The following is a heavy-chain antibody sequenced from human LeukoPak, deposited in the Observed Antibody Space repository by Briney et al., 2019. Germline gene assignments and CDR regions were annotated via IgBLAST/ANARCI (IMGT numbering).Heavy chain of an antibody. J-gene: IGHJ6*01. D-gene: IGHD6-13*01. CDR3: ARGRPPRQQLASVGYYYYGMDV. V-gene: IGHV4-34*01. CDR2: INHSGST. CDR1: GGSFSGYY. Sequence: PSETLSLTCAVYGGSFSGYYWSWIRQPPGKGLEWIGEINHSGSTNYNPSLKSRVTISVDTSKNQFSLKLSSVTAADTAVYYCARGRPPRQQLASVGYYYYGMDVWGKGPRSPSPQ.